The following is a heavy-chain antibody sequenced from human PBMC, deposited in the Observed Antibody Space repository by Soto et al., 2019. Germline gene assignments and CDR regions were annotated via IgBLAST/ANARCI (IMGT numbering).Heavy chain of an antibody. CDR2: ISGSGGST. CDR3: AKDRRRYCSSTSCPHYGMDG. Sequence: GGSLRLSCAASGFTFSSYAMSWVRQAPGKGLEWVSAISGSGGSTYYADSVKGRFTISRDNSKNTLYLQMNSLRAEDTAVYYCAKDRRRYCSSTSCPHYGMDGWGQGTPLTVSS. J-gene: IGHJ6*02. CDR1: GFTFSSYA. D-gene: IGHD2-2*01. V-gene: IGHV3-23*01.